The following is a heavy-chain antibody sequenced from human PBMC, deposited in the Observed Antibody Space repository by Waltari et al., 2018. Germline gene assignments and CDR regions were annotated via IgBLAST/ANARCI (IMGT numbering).Heavy chain of an antibody. Sequence: QVQLQESGPGLVKPSETLSLTCAVSGYSISSGYYWGWLRPPPGKGLEWIGSIYHSGSTYYNPSLKSRVTISVDTSKNQFSLKLSSVTAADTAVYYCARDEVAGYSSSGLDPWGQGTLVTVSS. CDR3: ARDEVAGYSSSGLDP. J-gene: IGHJ5*02. V-gene: IGHV4-38-2*02. CDR1: GYSISSGYY. D-gene: IGHD6-13*01. CDR2: IYHSGST.